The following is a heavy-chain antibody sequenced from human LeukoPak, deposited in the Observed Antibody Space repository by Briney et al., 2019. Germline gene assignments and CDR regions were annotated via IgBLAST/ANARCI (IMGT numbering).Heavy chain of an antibody. J-gene: IGHJ4*02. D-gene: IGHD1-1*01. CDR1: GFNFSSYA. CDR3: AKDPPTTGTTFDN. CDR2: IGGGGVDP. V-gene: IGHV3-23*01. Sequence: PGGSLRLSCAACGFNFSSYAMSWVRQAPGKGLEWVSSIGGGGVDPYYADSVKGRFTISRDNSKNTLYLQMNSLRVEDTAVYYCAKDPPTTGTTFDNWGRGTLVTVSS.